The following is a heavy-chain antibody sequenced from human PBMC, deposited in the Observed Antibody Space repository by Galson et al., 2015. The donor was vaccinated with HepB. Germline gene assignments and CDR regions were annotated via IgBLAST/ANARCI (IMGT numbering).Heavy chain of an antibody. D-gene: IGHD7-27*01. V-gene: IGHV1-69*02. Sequence: SVKVSCKASGDTLNSYSISWVRRAPGQGLEWMGRIIAILNIAEYAQKFQGRVTITADKSTSTAYMELNSLRSEDTAVYYCARWGSDAFDVWGQGTVVTVSS. CDR3: ARWGSDAFDV. CDR1: GDTLNSYS. J-gene: IGHJ3*01. CDR2: IIAILNIA.